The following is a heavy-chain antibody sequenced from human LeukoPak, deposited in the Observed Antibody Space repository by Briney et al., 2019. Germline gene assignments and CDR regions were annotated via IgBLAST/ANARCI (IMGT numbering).Heavy chain of an antibody. CDR2: ISAYNGNT. D-gene: IGHD2-15*01. CDR3: ARDLAPDCSGGRCYYYYYYMDV. J-gene: IGHJ6*03. Sequence: ASVKVSCKASGYTFTSYGISWVRQAPGQGLEWMGWISAYNGNTNYAQKLQGRVTMTTDTSTSTASMELRSLRSDDTAVYYCARDLAPDCSGGRCYYYYYYMDVWGKGTTVTVSS. V-gene: IGHV1-18*01. CDR1: GYTFTSYG.